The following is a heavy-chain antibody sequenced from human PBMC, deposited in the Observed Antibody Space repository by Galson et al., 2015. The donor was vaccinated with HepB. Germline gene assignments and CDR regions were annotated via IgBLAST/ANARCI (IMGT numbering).Heavy chain of an antibody. V-gene: IGHV3-30*19. J-gene: IGHJ4*02. CDR2: VSKAGAAQ. Sequence: SMRPSCAASGFSFTSYVMHWACQAPGKGLEWVAAVSKAGAAQYLLDCVRGRFTISRDNTRNTLYLQMNSLQVDDKAVYYCARECHVVSCWDYWGQGTLVTFSS. CDR1: GFSFTSYV. D-gene: IGHD2-15*01. CDR3: ARECHVVSCWDY.